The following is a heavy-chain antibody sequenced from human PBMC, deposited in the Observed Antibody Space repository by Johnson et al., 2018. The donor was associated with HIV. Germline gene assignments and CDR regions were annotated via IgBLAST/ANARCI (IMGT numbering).Heavy chain of an antibody. CDR3: TTDLASDAFDI. CDR2: IKSKTDGGTP. Sequence: VQLVESGGGLVQPGGSLRLSCAASGFTFSNAWMSWVRQAPGKGLEWVGRIKSKTDGGTPDYAAPVKGRFTISRDDSKNTLYLQMNSLKTEDTAVYYCTTDLASDAFDIWGQGTMVTVSS. J-gene: IGHJ3*02. V-gene: IGHV3-15*01. CDR1: GFTFSNAW.